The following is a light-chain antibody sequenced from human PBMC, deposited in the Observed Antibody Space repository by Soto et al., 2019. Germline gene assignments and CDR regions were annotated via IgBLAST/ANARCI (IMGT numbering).Light chain of an antibody. CDR3: CSYAGSYTVV. J-gene: IGLJ2*01. Sequence: QSVLTQPRSVSGSPGQSVTISCTGTSSDVGGYNYVSWYQQHPGKAPKLMIYDVSKRPSGVPDRFSGSKSGNTASLTISRLQAEDEADYYCCSYAGSYTVVFGGGTKLPVL. CDR1: SSDVGGYNY. CDR2: DVS. V-gene: IGLV2-11*01.